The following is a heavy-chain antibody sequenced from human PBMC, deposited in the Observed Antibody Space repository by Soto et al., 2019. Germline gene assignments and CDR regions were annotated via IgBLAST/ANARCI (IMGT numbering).Heavy chain of an antibody. CDR3: AREAPPRGDGFDI. V-gene: IGHV3-23*01. D-gene: IGHD6-6*01. J-gene: IGHJ3*02. CDR1: GFTFSSYA. CDR2: ISGSGGST. Sequence: GGSLRLSCAASGFTFSSYAMSWVRQAPGKGLEWVSAISGSGGSTHYADSVKGRFTISRDNSENTLYLLMNGLRTEDTAVYYCAREAPPRGDGFDIWGQGTMVTVSS.